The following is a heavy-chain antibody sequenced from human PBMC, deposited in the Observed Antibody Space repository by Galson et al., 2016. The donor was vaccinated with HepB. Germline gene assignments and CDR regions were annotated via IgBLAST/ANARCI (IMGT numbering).Heavy chain of an antibody. CDR3: ATDDPRWPH. Sequence: SLRLSCAVSGLTFTDAWMSWVRLAPGRGLEWVGRITSNSDGGTTHYATPLKGRFTISKDDSKNTLYLQLNSLKTEDTALYYCATDDPRWPHWGQGTLVTVSA. D-gene: IGHD5-24*01. CDR2: ITSNSDGGTT. J-gene: IGHJ4*02. V-gene: IGHV3-15*01. CDR1: GLTFTDAW.